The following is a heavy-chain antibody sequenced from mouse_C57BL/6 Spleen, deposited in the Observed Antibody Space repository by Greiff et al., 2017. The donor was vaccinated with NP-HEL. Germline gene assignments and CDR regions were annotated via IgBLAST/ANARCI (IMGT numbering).Heavy chain of an antibody. D-gene: IGHD4-1*01. CDR2: IDPSDSYT. J-gene: IGHJ2*01. CDR1: GYTFTSYW. V-gene: IGHV1-69*01. CDR3: ARWDSGQGYYFDY. Sequence: VQLQQPGAELVMPGASVKLSCKASGYTFTSYWMHWVKQRPGQGLEWIGEIDPSDSYTNYNQKFKGKSTLTVDKSSSTAYMQLSSLTSEDSAVYYCARWDSGQGYYFDYWGQGTTLTVSS.